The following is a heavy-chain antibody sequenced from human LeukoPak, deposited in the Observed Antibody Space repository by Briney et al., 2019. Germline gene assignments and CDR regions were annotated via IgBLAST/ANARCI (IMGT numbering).Heavy chain of an antibody. CDR3: ATEHLYCSSTSCPPGMDV. CDR1: GGTFSSYT. CDR2: IIPILGIA. D-gene: IGHD2-2*01. Sequence: SVKVSCKASGGTFSSYTISWVRQAPGQGREWVGRIIPILGIANYAQTFQGRVTNTADKSTSTAYMELSSLTSEDTAVYYCATEHLYCSSTSCPPGMDVWGPGTTVTASS. J-gene: IGHJ6*02. V-gene: IGHV1-69*04.